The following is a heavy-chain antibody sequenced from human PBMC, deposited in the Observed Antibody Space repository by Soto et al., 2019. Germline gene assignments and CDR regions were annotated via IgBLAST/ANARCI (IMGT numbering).Heavy chain of an antibody. J-gene: IGHJ6*03. CDR1: GGSISSYY. CDR3: ARGKWPSDYYYYMDV. Sequence: SETLSLTCTVSGGSISSYYWSWIRQPPGKGLEWIGYIYYSGSTNYNPSLKSRVTISVDTSKNQFSLKLSSVTAADTAVYYCARGKWPSDYYYYMDVWGKGTKVTVSS. CDR2: IYYSGST. V-gene: IGHV4-59*01. D-gene: IGHD5-12*01.